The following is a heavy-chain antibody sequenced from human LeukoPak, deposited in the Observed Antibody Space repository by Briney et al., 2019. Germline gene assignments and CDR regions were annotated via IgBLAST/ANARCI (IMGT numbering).Heavy chain of an antibody. CDR3: AKGGQWLVDETFDY. J-gene: IGHJ4*02. CDR1: GFIFSDYS. Sequence: GGSLRLSCVASGFIFSDYSMDWVRQAPGKGLEWVSAISGSGGSTYYADAVKGRFTISRDNSKNTLYLQMNSLRAEDTAVYYCAKGGQWLVDETFDYWGQGTLVTVSS. CDR2: ISGSGGST. D-gene: IGHD6-19*01. V-gene: IGHV3-23*01.